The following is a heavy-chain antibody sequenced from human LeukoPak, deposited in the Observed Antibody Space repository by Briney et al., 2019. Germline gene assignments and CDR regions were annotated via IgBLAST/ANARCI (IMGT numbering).Heavy chain of an antibody. Sequence: HPGGSLRLSCAASGFTFSSYAMSWVRQAPGKGLEWVSAISGSGGSTYYADSVKGRFTISRDNSKNTLYLQMNSLRAEDTAVYYCAKVRGIFRGSPSGMFDYWGQGTLVTVSS. V-gene: IGHV3-23*01. CDR1: GFTFSSYA. D-gene: IGHD3-16*01. CDR2: ISGSGGST. J-gene: IGHJ4*02. CDR3: AKVRGIFRGSPSGMFDY.